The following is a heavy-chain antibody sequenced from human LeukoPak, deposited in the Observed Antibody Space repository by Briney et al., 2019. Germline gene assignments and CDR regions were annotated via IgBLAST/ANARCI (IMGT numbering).Heavy chain of an antibody. D-gene: IGHD2-15*01. Sequence: GGSLRLSCAASGFTFSSYGIHWVRQAPGKGLEWVAFIRYDGSNKYHADSVKGRFTISRDNSKNTVYLQMNSLRAEDTAVYYCARGLGSCYTSCYYYMDVWGKGTTVTVSS. CDR3: ARGLGSCYTSCYYYMDV. CDR2: IRYDGSNK. J-gene: IGHJ6*03. V-gene: IGHV3-30*02. CDR1: GFTFSSYG.